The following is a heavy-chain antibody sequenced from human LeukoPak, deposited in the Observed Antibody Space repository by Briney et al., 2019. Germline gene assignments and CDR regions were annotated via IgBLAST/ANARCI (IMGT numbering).Heavy chain of an antibody. CDR3: ATGRSRGWSYAFDI. D-gene: IGHD6-19*01. CDR1: GLTFSSHD. Sequence: GGSLRLSCAASGLTFSSHDMHWVRQVTGKGLEWVSAIGTLADTFYLDSVKGRFTISRENAKNSWYLQMNRLRAGDTAVYYCATGRSRGWSYAFDIWGRGTMVTVSS. J-gene: IGHJ3*02. V-gene: IGHV3-13*01. CDR2: IGTLADT.